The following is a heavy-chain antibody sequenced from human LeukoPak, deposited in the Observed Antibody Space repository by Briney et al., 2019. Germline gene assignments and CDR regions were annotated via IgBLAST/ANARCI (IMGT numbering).Heavy chain of an antibody. D-gene: IGHD3-10*01. CDR1: GFTFSRYG. Sequence: GGSLRLSCAASGFTFSRYGMHWVRQASGKGLEWVALISYDGSNKYYTDSVKGRFTISRDNSKNTLYLQMNSLRPEDTAVYYCAKGDPYGSGSYPVDYWGQGTLVTVSS. J-gene: IGHJ4*02. CDR2: ISYDGSNK. CDR3: AKGDPYGSGSYPVDY. V-gene: IGHV3-30*18.